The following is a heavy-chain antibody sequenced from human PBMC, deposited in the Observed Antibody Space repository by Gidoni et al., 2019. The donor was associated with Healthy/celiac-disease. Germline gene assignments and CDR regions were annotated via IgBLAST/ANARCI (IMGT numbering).Heavy chain of an antibody. J-gene: IGHJ6*02. Sequence: QVQLVQSGAEVKKPGSSVKVSCKASGGTFSSYAISWVRQAPGQGLEWMGGISPIFGTANYAQKFQGRVTITADESTSTAYMELSSLRSEDTAVYYCARDLFVVVPAALRYYYYGMDVWGQGTTVTVSS. D-gene: IGHD2-2*01. CDR2: ISPIFGTA. V-gene: IGHV1-69*01. CDR3: ARDLFVVVPAALRYYYYGMDV. CDR1: GGTFSSYA.